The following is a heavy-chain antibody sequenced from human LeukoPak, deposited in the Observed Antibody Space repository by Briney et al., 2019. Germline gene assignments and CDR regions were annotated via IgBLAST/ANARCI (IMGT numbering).Heavy chain of an antibody. V-gene: IGHV1-69*13. J-gene: IGHJ4*02. CDR3: ARDLHGDYSFDY. D-gene: IGHD4-17*01. Sequence: SVRVSCKASGGTYSSYAISTVRQATGQGLEWMGGIIPIFGTANYAQKFQGRVTITADESTSTAYMELSSLRSEDTAVYYCARDLHGDYSFDYWGQGTLVTVSS. CDR2: IIPIFGTA. CDR1: GGTYSSYA.